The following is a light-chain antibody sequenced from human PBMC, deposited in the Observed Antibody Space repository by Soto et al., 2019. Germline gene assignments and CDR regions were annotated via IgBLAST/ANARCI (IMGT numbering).Light chain of an antibody. CDR2: NTS. CDR3: QHYGGSFI. Sequence: EIVLTQSPGTLSLSPGEGATVSCRVSQSINSNSLVWYQRKFGQAPRLLIYNTSSRATGIPDRFSGSGSGTDFTLSISRLEPEECAMYYCQHYGGSFIFGPGTKVDFK. J-gene: IGKJ3*01. V-gene: IGKV3-20*01. CDR1: QSINSNS.